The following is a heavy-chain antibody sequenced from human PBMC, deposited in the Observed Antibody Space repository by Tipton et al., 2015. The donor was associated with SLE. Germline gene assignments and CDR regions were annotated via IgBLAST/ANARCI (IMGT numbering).Heavy chain of an antibody. D-gene: IGHD5-24*01. CDR2: INHSGST. CDR1: GGSFNGYY. CDR3: ASYLEGHYYYMDV. Sequence: TLSLTCAVYGGSFNGYYWSWIRQPPGKGLEWIGEINHSGSTNYNPSLKSRVTISVDTSKNQFSLKLSSVTAADTAVYYCASYLEGHYYYMDVWGKGTTVTVSS. J-gene: IGHJ6*03. V-gene: IGHV4-34*01.